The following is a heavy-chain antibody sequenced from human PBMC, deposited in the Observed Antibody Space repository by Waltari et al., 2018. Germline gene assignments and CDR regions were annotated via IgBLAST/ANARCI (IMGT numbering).Heavy chain of an antibody. CDR3: ARQVDCSSTSCYTYYYYYMDV. CDR2: IYHRGST. J-gene: IGHJ6*03. V-gene: IGHV4-38-2*01. Sequence: QVQLQESGPGLVKPSETLSLTCAVSGYSISSGYYWGWIRQPPGKGLEWIGSIYHRGSTYYNPTLKSRVTISVDTAKNQFSLKLSAVTAADTAVYYCARQVDCSSTSCYTYYYYYMDVWGKGTTVTVSS. D-gene: IGHD2-2*02. CDR1: GYSISSGYY.